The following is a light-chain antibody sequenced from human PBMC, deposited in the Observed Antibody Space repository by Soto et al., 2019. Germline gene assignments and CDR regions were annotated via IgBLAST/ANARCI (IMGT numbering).Light chain of an antibody. CDR3: QQYDDWPLT. CDR2: DSS. CDR1: QSVGRS. J-gene: IGKJ3*01. Sequence: VMTQSPATLSVSPGEGATLSCWASQSVGRSLAWYQQKPGQAPRLLMFDSSTRATGIPAKFSGSGSGTEFTLTISSVQSEDFAIYYCQQYDDWPLTFGPGTKLDI. V-gene: IGKV3-15*01.